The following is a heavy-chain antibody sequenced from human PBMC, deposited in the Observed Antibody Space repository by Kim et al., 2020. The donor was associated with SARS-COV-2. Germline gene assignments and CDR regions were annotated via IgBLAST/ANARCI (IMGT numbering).Heavy chain of an antibody. CDR1: GGSISSGGYY. J-gene: IGHJ3*02. Sequence: SETLSLTCTVSGGSISSGGYYWSWIRQHPGKGLEWIGYIYYSGSTYYNPSLKSRVTISVDTSKNQFSLKLSSVTAADTAVYYCARAPVISRRGDAFDIWGQGTMVTVSS. V-gene: IGHV4-31*03. CDR3: ARAPVISRRGDAFDI. CDR2: IYYSGST. D-gene: IGHD3-22*01.